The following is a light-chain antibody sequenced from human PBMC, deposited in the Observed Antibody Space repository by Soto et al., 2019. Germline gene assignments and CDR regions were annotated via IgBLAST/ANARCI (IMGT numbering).Light chain of an antibody. Sequence: QSVLTQSPSTSATPGQRVTISCSGSSSNIGNNPASWYQHLPGTAPKLLIYSNYQRPAGVTDRFSGSKSGTSASLVISGLHAEDEADYFCAAWDDNLNGYVFGSGTKLTVL. J-gene: IGLJ1*01. CDR3: AAWDDNLNGYV. CDR1: SSNIGNNP. CDR2: SNY. V-gene: IGLV1-44*01.